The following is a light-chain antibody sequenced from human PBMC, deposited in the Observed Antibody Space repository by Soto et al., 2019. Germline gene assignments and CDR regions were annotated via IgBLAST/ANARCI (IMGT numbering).Light chain of an antibody. Sequence: DIQMTQSPSSLSASVGDRITITCRASQSISRYLNWYQHKPGKAPKFLINAASSLERGVPSRFSGGGSGTDFTLNISSLQSDDFATYYCQQNYRATPWTFGQGTKVEVK. CDR3: QQNYRATPWT. V-gene: IGKV1-39*01. J-gene: IGKJ1*01. CDR1: QSISRY. CDR2: AAS.